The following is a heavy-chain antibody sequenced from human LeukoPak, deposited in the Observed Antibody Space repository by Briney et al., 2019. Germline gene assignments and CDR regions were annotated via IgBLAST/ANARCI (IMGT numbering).Heavy chain of an antibody. CDR2: ISAYNGNT. Sequence: ASVKVSCKASGYTFTSYGISWVRQAPGQGLEWMGWISAYNGNTNYAQKLQGRVTMTTDTSTSTAYMELRSLRSDDTAVYYCAREEGDRYDLRSPFDYWGQGTLVTVSS. J-gene: IGHJ4*02. CDR3: AREEGDRYDLRSPFDY. CDR1: GYTFTSYG. V-gene: IGHV1-18*01. D-gene: IGHD5-12*01.